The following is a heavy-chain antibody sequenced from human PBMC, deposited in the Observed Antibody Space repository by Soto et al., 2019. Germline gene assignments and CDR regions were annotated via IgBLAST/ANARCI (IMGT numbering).Heavy chain of an antibody. Sequence: GASVKVSCKASGYTFTSYYMHWVRQAPGQGLEWMGIINPSGGSTSYAQKFQGRVTMTRDTSTSTVYMELSSLRAEDTAVYYCARTSYDFWSAEDYYYYGMDVWGQGTTVTVSS. CDR3: ARTSYDFWSAEDYYYYGMDV. D-gene: IGHD3-3*01. CDR2: INPSGGST. CDR1: GYTFTSYY. V-gene: IGHV1-46*01. J-gene: IGHJ6*02.